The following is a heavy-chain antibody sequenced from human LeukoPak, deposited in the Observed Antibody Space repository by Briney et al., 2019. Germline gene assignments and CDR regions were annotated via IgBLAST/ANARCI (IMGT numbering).Heavy chain of an antibody. D-gene: IGHD2-8*01. CDR3: AKGLGYCSDGVCYYYYYMDV. CDR2: IYSGGST. V-gene: IGHV3-53*01. Sequence: GSLRLSCAVSGFTVSSNYMSWVRQAPGKGLEWVSVIYSGGSTYYADSVKGRFTISRDNSKNTLYLQMNSLRAEDTAVYYCAKGLGYCSDGVCYYYYYMDVWGKGTTVTVSS. CDR1: GFTVSSNY. J-gene: IGHJ6*03.